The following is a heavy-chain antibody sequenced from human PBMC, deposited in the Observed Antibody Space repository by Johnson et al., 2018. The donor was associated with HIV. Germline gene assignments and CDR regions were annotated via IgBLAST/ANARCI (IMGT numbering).Heavy chain of an antibody. CDR2: ISTNVNDM. J-gene: IGHJ3*01. CDR1: GFTFSDYY. Sequence: QVQLVESGGGLVKPGGSLRLSCAASGFTFSDYYMTWIRQAQGKGLEWVSYISTNVNDMYYEASVKGRFTISRDNAKKSLFLQMNSLRAEDTALYYCARECELDAFDVWGQGTMVTFSS. V-gene: IGHV3-11*04. D-gene: IGHD1-26*01. CDR3: ARECELDAFDV.